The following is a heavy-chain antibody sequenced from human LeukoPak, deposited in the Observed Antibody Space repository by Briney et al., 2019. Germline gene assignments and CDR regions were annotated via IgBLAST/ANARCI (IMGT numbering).Heavy chain of an antibody. V-gene: IGHV3-33*01. J-gene: IGHJ6*03. CDR3: AREVTYSSSWYHYYYYMDV. D-gene: IGHD6-13*01. CDR2: IWYDGSNK. CDR1: EFTFSSYG. Sequence: GGSLRLSCAASEFTFSSYGMHWVRQAPGKGLEWVAVIWYDGSNKYYADSVKGRFTIPRDNSKNTLYLQMNSLRAEDTAVYYCAREVTYSSSWYHYYYYMDVWGKGTTVTVSS.